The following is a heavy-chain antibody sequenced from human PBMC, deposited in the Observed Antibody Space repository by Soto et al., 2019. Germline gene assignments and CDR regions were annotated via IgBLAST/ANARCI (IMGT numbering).Heavy chain of an antibody. CDR2: INAGNGNT. D-gene: IGHD3-22*01. J-gene: IGHJ3*01. CDR1: GYTFTGFA. Sequence: QVHLVQSGAEVMKPGASVKVSCKASGYTFTGFAIHWVRQAAGQRLEWMGWINAGNGNTKYSQNFQGRITVNRDAAANTAHMELNSQSAEDTAVNYCARIYYYGSSDFAADAFDVWGQGTMVTV. V-gene: IGHV1-3*01. CDR3: ARIYYYGSSDFAADAFDV.